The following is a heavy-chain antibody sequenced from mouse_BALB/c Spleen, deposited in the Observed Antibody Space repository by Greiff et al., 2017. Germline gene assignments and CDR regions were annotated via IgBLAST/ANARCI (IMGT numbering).Heavy chain of an antibody. CDR2: IRNKANGYTT. Sequence: EVQGVDSGGGLVQPGGSLRLSCAPSGFTFTDYYMSWVRQPPGKALVWLGFIRNKANGYTTEYSASVKGRFTISRDNSQSILYLQMNTLRAEDSATYCCTRDYYGNYVAYFDFWGAGTTLTVSS. CDR3: TRDYYGNYVAYFDF. J-gene: IGHJ2*01. D-gene: IGHD2-1*01. V-gene: IGHV7-3*02. CDR1: GFTFTDYY.